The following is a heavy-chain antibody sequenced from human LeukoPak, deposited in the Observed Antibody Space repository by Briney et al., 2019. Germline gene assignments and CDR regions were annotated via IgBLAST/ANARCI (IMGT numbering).Heavy chain of an antibody. CDR3: ARRTYKILPGTEYGYWYFDL. D-gene: IGHD3-9*01. Sequence: SETLSLTCTVSGGSISSSNSYWGWIRQPPGKGLEWVGSIFYSGSTFYTPSLKSRVTISVDTSKNQFSLRLSSVTAADTAVFYCARRTYKILPGTEYGYWYFDLWGRGTLVTVS. CDR2: IFYSGST. V-gene: IGHV4-39*01. J-gene: IGHJ2*01. CDR1: GGSISSSNSY.